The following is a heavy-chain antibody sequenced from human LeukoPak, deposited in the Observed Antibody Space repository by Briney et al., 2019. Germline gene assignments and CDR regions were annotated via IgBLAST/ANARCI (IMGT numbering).Heavy chain of an antibody. V-gene: IGHV3-74*03. Sequence: GGSLRLSCVASGFTFSGHWMHWVRQVPGKGLVAVSRITPDGNAAAYADSVKGRFTISRDNAKNTLYLEVNSLTAEDTALYHCTRSGYSNGYDYWGQGTLVTVSS. J-gene: IGHJ4*02. CDR3: TRSGYSNGYDY. D-gene: IGHD2-15*01. CDR1: GFTFSGHW. CDR2: ITPDGNAA.